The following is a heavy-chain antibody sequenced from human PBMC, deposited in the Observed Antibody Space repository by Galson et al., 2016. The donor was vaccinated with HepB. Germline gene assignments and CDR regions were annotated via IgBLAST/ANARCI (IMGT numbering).Heavy chain of an antibody. Sequence: SLRLSCAASGFTFSSYSMNWVRQAPGKGLEWVSSISPSSTYIYYTDSVKGRFTTSRDNAKNSLYLQMNSLRAEDTAVYYCARVNWRIDYWGQGTLVTVSS. CDR3: ARVNWRIDY. CDR2: ISPSSTYI. J-gene: IGHJ4*02. V-gene: IGHV3-21*01. D-gene: IGHD1-20*01. CDR1: GFTFSSYS.